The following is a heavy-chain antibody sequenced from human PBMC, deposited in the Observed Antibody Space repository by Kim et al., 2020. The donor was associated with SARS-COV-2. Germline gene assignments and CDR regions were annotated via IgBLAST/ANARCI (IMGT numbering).Heavy chain of an antibody. J-gene: IGHJ6*02. Sequence: SVKVSCKASGGTFSSYAISWVRQAPGQGLEWMGGIIPIFGTANYAQKFQGRVTITADESTSTAYMELSSLRSEDTAVYYCAINYYGSGSYYNYYYYGMDVWGQGTTVTVSS. CDR3: AINYYGSGSYYNYYYYGMDV. D-gene: IGHD3-10*01. V-gene: IGHV1-69*13. CDR2: IIPIFGTA. CDR1: GGTFSSYA.